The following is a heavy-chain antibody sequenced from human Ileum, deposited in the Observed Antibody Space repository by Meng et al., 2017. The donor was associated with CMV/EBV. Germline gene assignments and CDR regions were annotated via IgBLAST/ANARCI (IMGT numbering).Heavy chain of an antibody. J-gene: IGHJ2*01. D-gene: IGHD3-3*01. CDR2: INTNSGGT. V-gene: IGHV1-2*02. CDR1: GYTFTAYF. CDR3: ARGDDFGSGRKRYFDL. Sequence: EVKKPGPSSKVSWTAFGYTFTAYFCHCGRQAPGHRLELMRWINTNSGGTNYAKKFQGRVTMSRDTSTSTAYMDLSNLRSDDTAMYYCARGDDFGSGRKRYFDLWGRGTLVTVSS.